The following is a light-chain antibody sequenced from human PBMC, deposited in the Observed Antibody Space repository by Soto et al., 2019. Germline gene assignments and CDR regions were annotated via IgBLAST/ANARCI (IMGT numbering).Light chain of an antibody. Sequence: EIVLTQSPGSLSLSPGERATLSCRASSSVPSIYLAWYQQKPGQAPRVLIYATSSRATGIQDRFSGSGSGTGYTLTISRREPEDFALYCCHQWATSPGSFCQG. V-gene: IGKV3-20*01. CDR2: ATS. CDR1: SSVPSIY. J-gene: IGKJ1*01. CDR3: HQWATSPGS.